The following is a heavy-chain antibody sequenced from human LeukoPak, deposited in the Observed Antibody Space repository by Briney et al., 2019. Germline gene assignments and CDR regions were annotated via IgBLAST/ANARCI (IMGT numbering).Heavy chain of an antibody. Sequence: GGSLRLSCAASGFTFSSYGMHWVRQAPGEGLEWVAVISYDGSNKYYADSVKGRFTISRDNSKNTLYLQMNSLRAEDTAVYYCAKDLLIRQWLVPFDYWGQGTLVTVSS. CDR1: GFTFSSYG. CDR3: AKDLLIRQWLVPFDY. CDR2: ISYDGSNK. J-gene: IGHJ4*02. D-gene: IGHD6-19*01. V-gene: IGHV3-30*18.